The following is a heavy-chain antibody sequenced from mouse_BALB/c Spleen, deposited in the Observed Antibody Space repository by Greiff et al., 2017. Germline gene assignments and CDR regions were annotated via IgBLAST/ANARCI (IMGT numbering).Heavy chain of an antibody. V-gene: IGHV5-15*02. CDR2: ISNLAYSI. CDR3: ARADYDGYYHFAY. J-gene: IGHJ3*01. Sequence: EVNVVESGGGLVQPGGSRKLSCAASGFTFSDYRMAWVRQAPGKGPEWVAFISNLAYSIYYADTVTGRFTISRENAKNTLYLEMSSLRSEDTAMYYCARADYDGYYHFAYWGQGTLVTVSA. D-gene: IGHD2-3*01. CDR1: GFTFSDYR.